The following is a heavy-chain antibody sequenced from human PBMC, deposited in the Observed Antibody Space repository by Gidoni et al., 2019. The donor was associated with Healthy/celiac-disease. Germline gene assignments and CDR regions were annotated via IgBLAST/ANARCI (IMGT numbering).Heavy chain of an antibody. D-gene: IGHD4-17*01. Sequence: QVQLVESGGGLVKPGGSLRLSCSASGFTFSDYYMSWIRQAPGKGLEWVSYISSSGSTIYYADAVKGRFTISRDNAKNSLYLQMNSLRAEDTAVYYCARDVYGSKFDFGGGYYFDYWGQGTLVTVSS. CDR1: GFTFSDYY. CDR2: ISSSGSTI. CDR3: ARDVYGSKFDFGGGYYFDY. J-gene: IGHJ4*02. V-gene: IGHV3-11*01.